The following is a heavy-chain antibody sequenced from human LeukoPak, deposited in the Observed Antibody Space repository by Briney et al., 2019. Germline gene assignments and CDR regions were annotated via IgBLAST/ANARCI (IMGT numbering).Heavy chain of an antibody. Sequence: SETLSLTCTVSGGSVRSYYWTWLRQSAGKGLEWIGRIYHDGKSDSSLSLKSRVIVSIDTSKNQFSLNLHSVTAADTAVYYCARDRKGYFDYWGQGTLVTVSS. J-gene: IGHJ4*02. CDR1: GGSVRSYY. V-gene: IGHV4-4*07. CDR3: ARDRKGYFDY. CDR2: IYHDGKS.